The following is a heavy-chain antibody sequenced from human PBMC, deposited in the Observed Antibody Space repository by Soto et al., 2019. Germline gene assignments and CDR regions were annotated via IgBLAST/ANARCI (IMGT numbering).Heavy chain of an antibody. CDR1: GFTFSSYW. Sequence: EVQLVESGGGLVQPGGSLRLSCAASGFTFSSYWMHWVRQAPGKGLVWVSRINTDGSSTNYAASVKGRFTVSRDNAKNTLYLQMNSLRADDTAVYYCARQEPLYRGPEGYWGQGTLVTGSS. CDR3: ARQEPLYRGPEGY. D-gene: IGHD3-16*02. J-gene: IGHJ4*02. V-gene: IGHV3-74*01. CDR2: INTDGSST.